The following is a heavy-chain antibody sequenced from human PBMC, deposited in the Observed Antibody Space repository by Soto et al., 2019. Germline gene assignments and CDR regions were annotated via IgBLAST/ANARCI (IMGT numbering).Heavy chain of an antibody. V-gene: IGHV4-31*03. CDR3: ARSNRTVRGTIQFDY. CDR1: GGSISSGGYY. CDR2: IYYSGST. D-gene: IGHD1-1*01. Sequence: QVQLQESGPGLVKPSQTLSLTCTVSGGSISSGGYYWSWIRQHPGKGLEWIGYIYYSGSTYYNPSLKSRVTISVDTAKNQFSLKLCSVTAAYTAVYYCARSNRTVRGTIQFDYWGQGTLVTVSS. J-gene: IGHJ4*02.